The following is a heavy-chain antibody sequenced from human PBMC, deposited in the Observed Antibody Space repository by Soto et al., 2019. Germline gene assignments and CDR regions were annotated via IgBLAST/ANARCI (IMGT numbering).Heavy chain of an antibody. D-gene: IGHD3-3*01. J-gene: IGHJ6*02. V-gene: IGHV4-30-2*01. Sequence: SSETLSLTCAVSGGSISSGGYSWSWIRQPPGKGLEWIGYIYHSGSTYYNPSLKSRVTISVDRSKNQFSLKLSSVTAADTAVYYCARAPGDFWSGYYGMDVWGQGTTVTVSS. CDR3: ARAPGDFWSGYYGMDV. CDR2: IYHSGST. CDR1: GGSISSGGYS.